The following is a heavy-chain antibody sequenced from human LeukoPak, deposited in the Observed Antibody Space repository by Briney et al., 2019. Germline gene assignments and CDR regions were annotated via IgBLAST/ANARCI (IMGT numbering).Heavy chain of an antibody. D-gene: IGHD7-27*01. Sequence: ASVKVSCKASGYTFVSYDINWVRQATGQGPEWMGWMSPKSGNTGYAQKFQGRVTMTRDTSINTAYMELSGLISEDTAVYYCTRGPPNWGYDFWGQGTLVTVSS. CDR2: MSPKSGNT. CDR1: GYTFVSYD. V-gene: IGHV1-8*01. J-gene: IGHJ4*02. CDR3: TRGPPNWGYDF.